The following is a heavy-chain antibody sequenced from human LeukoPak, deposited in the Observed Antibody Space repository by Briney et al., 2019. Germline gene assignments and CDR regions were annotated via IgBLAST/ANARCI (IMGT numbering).Heavy chain of an antibody. J-gene: IGHJ6*03. Sequence: GGSLRLSCAASGFIFSNSAMYWVRQAPGKGLERVAVISFDGNNKYEADSVKGRFTISRDNSRNTLYMQMNSLRVDDTAVYYCARDPKSSGYYYHYMDVWGEGTTVIVSS. CDR2: ISFDGNNK. D-gene: IGHD6-6*01. CDR1: GFIFSNSA. CDR3: ARDPKSSGYYYHYMDV. V-gene: IGHV3-30*04.